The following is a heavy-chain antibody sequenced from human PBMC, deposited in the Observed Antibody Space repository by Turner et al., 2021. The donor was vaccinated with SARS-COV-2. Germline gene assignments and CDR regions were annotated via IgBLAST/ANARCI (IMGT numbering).Heavy chain of an antibody. CDR2: IYYSGST. CDR1: GGSISSSSYY. J-gene: IGHJ6*02. Sequence: QLQLQESCPGLVNPSETLSLTCTVSGGSISSSSYYWGWIRQPPGKGLEWVGRIYYSGSTDYNPYRKSRVTISVDTSKNQFSLKLSSVTAADTAVYYCATSTVAGTELNYYGMDVWGQGTTVTVSS. V-gene: IGHV4-39*01. CDR3: ATSTVAGTELNYYGMDV. D-gene: IGHD6-13*01.